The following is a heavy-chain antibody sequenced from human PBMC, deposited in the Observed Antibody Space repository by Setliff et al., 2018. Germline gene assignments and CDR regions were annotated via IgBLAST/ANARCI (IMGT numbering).Heavy chain of an antibody. J-gene: IGHJ3*02. V-gene: IGHV4-38-2*01. CDR3: AGALGYCSRTSCYADAFDI. CDR1: GYSISSGYY. CDR2: IYHSGRT. Sequence: SETLSLTCAVSGYSISSGYYWGWIRQPPGKGLEWIGSIYHSGRTYYNPSLKSRVTMSVDTSKNQFSLKLSSVTAADTAVYYCAGALGYCSRTSCYADAFDIWGQGTMVTVSS. D-gene: IGHD2-2*01.